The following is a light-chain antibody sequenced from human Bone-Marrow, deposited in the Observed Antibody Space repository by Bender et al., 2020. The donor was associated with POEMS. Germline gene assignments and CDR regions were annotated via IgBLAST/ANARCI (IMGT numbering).Light chain of an antibody. CDR3: LSYAGSSVV. CDR2: DVT. CDR1: SSDVGGYEY. Sequence: QSALTQPASVSASPGQSITISCTGTSSDVGGYEYVSWYQHLPGKAPTLIIYDVTKRPSGVPDRFSGSKSGNTASLTISGLQADDEGDYYCLSYAGSSVVFGGGTKLTVL. J-gene: IGLJ2*01. V-gene: IGLV2-11*01.